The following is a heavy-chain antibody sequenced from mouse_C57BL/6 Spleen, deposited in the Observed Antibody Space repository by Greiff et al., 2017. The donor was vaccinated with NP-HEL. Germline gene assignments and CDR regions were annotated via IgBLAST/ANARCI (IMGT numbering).Heavy chain of an antibody. CDR1: GYTFTSYW. Sequence: VQRVESGAELAKPGASVKLSCKASGYTFTSYWMHWVKQRPGQGLEWIGYINPSSGYTKYNQKFKDKATLTADKSSSTAYMQLSSLTYEDSAVYYCARRVYGYDVENYFDYWGQGTTLTVSS. D-gene: IGHD2-2*01. V-gene: IGHV1-7*01. J-gene: IGHJ2*01. CDR3: ARRVYGYDVENYFDY. CDR2: INPSSGYT.